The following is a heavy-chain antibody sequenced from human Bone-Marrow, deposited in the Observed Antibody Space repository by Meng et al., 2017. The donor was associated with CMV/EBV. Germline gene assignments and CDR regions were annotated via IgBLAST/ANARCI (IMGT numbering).Heavy chain of an antibody. V-gene: IGHV2-70*20. CDR1: GFSPSTSGMC. J-gene: IGHJ4*02. CDR2: IDWDDDK. D-gene: IGHD3-10*01. Sequence: GPTLVKPTQSLTMTCTSSGFSPSTSGMCVSWVRQPPGKALEWLALIDWDDDKYYSTSLKTRLTISKDTSKNQVVLTMTNMDPVDTATYYCARIHRGPHDYWGQGTRVTGSS. CDR3: ARIHRGPHDY.